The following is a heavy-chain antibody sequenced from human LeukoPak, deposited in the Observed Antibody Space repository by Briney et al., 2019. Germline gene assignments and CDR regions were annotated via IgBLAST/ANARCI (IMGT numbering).Heavy chain of an antibody. V-gene: IGHV4-4*07. J-gene: IGHJ4*02. CDR1: GGSISHYY. Sequence: SETLFLNYTVSGGSISHYYWSWIRQPAGKGLEWIGRIYSSGTTIYNPSLKSRVTMSVDTSKNQFSLKLSSVTAADTAVHFCASGSSGYAPWCRGTLVTVSS. CDR3: ASGSSGYAP. CDR2: IYSSGTT. D-gene: IGHD5-12*01.